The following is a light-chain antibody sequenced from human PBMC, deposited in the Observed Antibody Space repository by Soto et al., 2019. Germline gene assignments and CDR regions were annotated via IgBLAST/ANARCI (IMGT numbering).Light chain of an antibody. CDR3: QTWGTGILV. CDR1: SSDVGSYNL. Sequence: QSALTQPASVSGSPGQSITISCTGTSSDVGSYNLVSWYQQHPGKAPKLMIYEGSERPSGVSNRFSGSKSGNTASLTISGLQAEDEAEYYCQTWGTGILVFGGGTKLTVL. CDR2: EGS. J-gene: IGLJ2*01. V-gene: IGLV2-23*01.